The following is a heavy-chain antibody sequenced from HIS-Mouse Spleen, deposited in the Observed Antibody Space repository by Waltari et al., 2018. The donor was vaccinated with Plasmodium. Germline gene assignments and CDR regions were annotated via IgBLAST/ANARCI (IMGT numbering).Heavy chain of an antibody. CDR3: ARSLGDDY. D-gene: IGHD3-16*01. V-gene: IGHV1-18*01. CDR2: INAYNGKT. CDR1: GYTFTSYG. J-gene: IGHJ4*02. Sequence: QVQLVQSGAEVKKPGASVKVSCKASGYTFTSYGISWVRQAPGQGLEWMGWINAYNGKTNDGQKLQGRVTMTTDATTGTAYMELRSLRYDDTAVYYCARSLGDDYWGQGTLVTVSS.